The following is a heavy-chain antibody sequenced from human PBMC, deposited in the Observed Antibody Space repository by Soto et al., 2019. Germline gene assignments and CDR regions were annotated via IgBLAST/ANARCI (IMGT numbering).Heavy chain of an antibody. J-gene: IGHJ5*02. CDR1: GASISGFY. CDR3: VRDGTKTLRVWFDP. V-gene: IGHV4-4*07. CDR2: IYASGTT. Sequence: SETLSLTCTVSGASISGFYWSWIRKSAGKGLEWIGRIYASGTTDYNPSLKSRVMISVDTSKKQFSLKLRSVTAADTAVYYCVRDGTKTLRVWFDPWGQGISVTVSS. D-gene: IGHD1-1*01.